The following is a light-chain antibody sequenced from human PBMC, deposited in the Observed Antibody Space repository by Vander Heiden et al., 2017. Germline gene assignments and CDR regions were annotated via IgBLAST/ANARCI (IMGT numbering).Light chain of an antibody. CDR3: QAYDSSRKVV. CDR1: NSNIGAGYD. V-gene: IGLV1-40*01. CDR2: GTS. J-gene: IGLJ2*01. Sequence: QSVLTQPPAVSRAPGTRVTISCTGSNSNIGAGYDVHWYQQLPGTAPKLLVYGTSDRPSGVPDRFSGSKSGTSASLAITGLQAEDEADYYCQAYDSSRKVVFGGGTKLTVL.